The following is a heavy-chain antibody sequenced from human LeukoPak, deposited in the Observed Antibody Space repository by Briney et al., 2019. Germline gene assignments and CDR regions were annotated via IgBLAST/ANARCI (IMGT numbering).Heavy chain of an antibody. J-gene: IGHJ4*02. CDR2: FDPEDDER. V-gene: IGHV1-24*01. CDR1: GGTFSSYA. Sequence: GASVKVSCKASGGTFSSYAISWVRQAPGQGLEWMGVFDPEDDERVYAQMLQGRVTMTEDTSTDTAYMELSSLRSEDTAVYFCATGRPGSLLDYWGPGTLVTVSS. D-gene: IGHD1-1*01. CDR3: ATGRPGSLLDY.